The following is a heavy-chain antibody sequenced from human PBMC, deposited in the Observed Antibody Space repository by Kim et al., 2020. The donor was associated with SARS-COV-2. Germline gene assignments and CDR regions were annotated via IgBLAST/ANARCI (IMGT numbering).Heavy chain of an antibody. D-gene: IGHD6-19*01. CDR3: VRFAVAGRAVWVDP. V-gene: IGHV5-51*01. CDR2: IYPADSDT. Sequence: GESLKISCETSGYSFSNYWIGWVRQMPGKGLEWMGIIYPADSDTRYRPSFQGQVTISADKSINTAYLQWSSLKASDTAMYYCVRFAVAGRAVWVDPWGQGTLVTVSS. CDR1: GYSFSNYW. J-gene: IGHJ5*02.